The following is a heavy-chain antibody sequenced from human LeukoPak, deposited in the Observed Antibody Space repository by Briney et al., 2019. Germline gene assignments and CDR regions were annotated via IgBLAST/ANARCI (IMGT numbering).Heavy chain of an antibody. D-gene: IGHD6-13*01. J-gene: IGHJ2*01. CDR2: ISGSGSNI. V-gene: IGHV3-21*01. Sequence: PGGSLRLSCAASGFTFSSYSMNWVRQAPGKGLEWLSSISGSGSNIFYADSVKGQLTISRDNARNSLYLQMKSLRAEDTALYYCARTPSIVGYTSRELGHWYFDLWGRGTPVTVSS. CDR1: GFTFSSYS. CDR3: ARTPSIVGYTSRELGHWYFDL.